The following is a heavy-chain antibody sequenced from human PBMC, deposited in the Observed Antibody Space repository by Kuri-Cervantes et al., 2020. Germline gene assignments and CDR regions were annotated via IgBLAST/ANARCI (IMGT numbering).Heavy chain of an antibody. CDR3: ARGAKPSDY. D-gene: IGHD4/OR15-4a*01. CDR2: ISSSSSTI. J-gene: IGHJ4*02. CDR1: GFTFSSYS. V-gene: IGHV3-48*01. Sequence: GESLKISCAASGFTFSSYSMNWVRQAPGKGLEWVSYISSSSSTIYYADSVKGRFTISRDNSQDTLFLQMNSLRAEDTAVYYCARGAKPSDYWGQGTLVTVSS.